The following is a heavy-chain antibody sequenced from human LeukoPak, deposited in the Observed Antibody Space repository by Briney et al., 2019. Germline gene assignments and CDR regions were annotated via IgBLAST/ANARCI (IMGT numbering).Heavy chain of an antibody. CDR2: ISYDGSNE. CDR3: AKAYCSSTSCHVYYYYYMDV. V-gene: IGHV3-30-3*01. D-gene: IGHD2-2*01. Sequence: GGSLRLSCAASGFTFSSYAMHWVRQAPGKGLEWVAVISYDGSNENYADSVKGRFTISRDNSKNTLYLQMNGLRAEDTAVYYCAKAYCSSTSCHVYYYYYMDVWGKGTTVTVSS. J-gene: IGHJ6*03. CDR1: GFTFSSYA.